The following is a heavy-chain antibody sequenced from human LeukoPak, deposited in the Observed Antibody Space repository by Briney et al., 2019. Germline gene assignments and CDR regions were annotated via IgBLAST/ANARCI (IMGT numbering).Heavy chain of an antibody. V-gene: IGHV1-69*04. CDR3: AYYDSSGYGFDY. J-gene: IGHJ4*02. Sequence: GASVKVSCKASGGTFSSYAISWVRQAPGQGLEWMGRIIPIFGIANYAQKFQGRVTITADKSTSTAHMELSSLRSEDTAVYYCAYYDSSGYGFDYWGQGTLVTVSS. D-gene: IGHD3-22*01. CDR1: GGTFSSYA. CDR2: IIPIFGIA.